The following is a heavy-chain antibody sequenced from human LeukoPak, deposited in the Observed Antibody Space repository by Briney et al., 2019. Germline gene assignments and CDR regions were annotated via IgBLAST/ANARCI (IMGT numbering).Heavy chain of an antibody. V-gene: IGHV3-11*04. CDR1: GFTFSDYY. CDR2: ISSSGSTI. J-gene: IGHJ4*02. Sequence: GGSLRLSCAASGFTFSDYYMSWIRQAPGKGLEWVSYISSSGSTIYYADSVKGRFTISRDNAKNSLYLQMNSLRAEDTAVYYCARDLYGSGSYYSGILFDCWGQGTLVTVSS. CDR3: ARDLYGSGSYYSGILFDC. D-gene: IGHD3-10*01.